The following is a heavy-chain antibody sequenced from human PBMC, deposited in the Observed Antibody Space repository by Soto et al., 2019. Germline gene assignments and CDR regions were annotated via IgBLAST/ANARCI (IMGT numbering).Heavy chain of an antibody. CDR1: GFTFVHYA. J-gene: IGHJ6*02. V-gene: IGHV3-23*01. Sequence: GGSLRLSCAASGFTFVHYALTWVRQAPGKGLEWVADISGSGESAFYADSVKGRFTISRDNSKNMAYMELNSLRAEDTAVYYCAKSHSSAAVYYYYYGMDVWGQGTTVTVSS. CDR3: AKSHSSAAVYYYYYGMDV. D-gene: IGHD6-25*01. CDR2: ISGSGESA.